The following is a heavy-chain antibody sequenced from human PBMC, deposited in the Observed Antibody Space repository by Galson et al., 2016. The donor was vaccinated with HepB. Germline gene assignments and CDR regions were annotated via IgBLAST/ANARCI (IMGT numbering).Heavy chain of an antibody. D-gene: IGHD6-19*01. Sequence: SVKVSCKASGYTFTSYDINWVRQAPGQGLEWMGWMNPKSGNTGFAQKFRGRVTMTRSTSISTAYMELRGLKSEDTAVYYCAGPIAVTAFGQKPLNYWGQGTLVTVPS. CDR3: AGPIAVTAFGQKPLNY. CDR1: GYTFTSYD. CDR2: MNPKSGNT. V-gene: IGHV1-8*01. J-gene: IGHJ4*02.